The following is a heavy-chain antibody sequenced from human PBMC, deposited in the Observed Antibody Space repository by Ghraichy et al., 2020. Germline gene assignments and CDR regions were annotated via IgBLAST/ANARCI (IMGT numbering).Heavy chain of an antibody. Sequence: SETLSLTCAVYGGSFSGYYWSWIRQPPGKGLEWIGEINHSGSTNYNPSLKSRVTISVDTSKNQFSLKLSSVTAADTAVYYCARGRTKGVVVAATRYYYYGMDVWGQGTTVTVSS. J-gene: IGHJ6*02. CDR1: GGSFSGYY. CDR2: INHSGST. V-gene: IGHV4-34*01. D-gene: IGHD2-15*01. CDR3: ARGRTKGVVVAATRYYYYGMDV.